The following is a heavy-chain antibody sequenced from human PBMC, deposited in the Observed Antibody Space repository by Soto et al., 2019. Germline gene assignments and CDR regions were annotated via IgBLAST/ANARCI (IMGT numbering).Heavy chain of an antibody. CDR3: TSGSSLYYYGMDV. J-gene: IGHJ6*02. CDR2: IKSKTDGGTT. D-gene: IGHD6-6*01. Sequence: KPGGSLRLSCAAPGFTFSNAWMSWVRQAPGKGLEWVGRIKSKTDGGTTDYAAPVKGRFTISRDDSKNTLYLQMNSLKTEDTAVYYCTSGSSLYYYGMDVWGQGTTVTVSS. V-gene: IGHV3-15*01. CDR1: GFTFSNAW.